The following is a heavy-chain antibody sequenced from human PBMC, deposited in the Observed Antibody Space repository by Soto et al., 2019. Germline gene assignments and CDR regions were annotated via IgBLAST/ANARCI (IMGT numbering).Heavy chain of an antibody. CDR3: ARDGAHYYDSSGPYYFDY. CDR2: ISYDGSNK. D-gene: IGHD3-22*01. Sequence: QVQLVESGGGVVQPGRSLRLSCAASGFTFSSYAMHWVRQAPGKGLEWVAVISYDGSNKYYADSVKGRFTISRDNSKNTLYLQMNSLRAEDTAVYYCARDGAHYYDSSGPYYFDYWGQGTLVTVSS. CDR1: GFTFSSYA. V-gene: IGHV3-30-3*01. J-gene: IGHJ4*02.